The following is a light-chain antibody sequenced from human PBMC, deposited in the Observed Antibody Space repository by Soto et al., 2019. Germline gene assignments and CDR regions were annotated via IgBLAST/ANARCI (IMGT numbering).Light chain of an antibody. CDR3: QQFGGSSYS. J-gene: IGKJ2*03. V-gene: IGKV3-20*01. CDR2: GAS. Sequence: ESVLTQSPGTLSLSPGERATLSCRASQSVSSNYLAWYQQKPGQAPRLLIYGASTRATGIPDRFSGSGSGTDFTLSISRLEPEDIAVYYCQQFGGSSYSFGHGTKLEIK. CDR1: QSVSSNY.